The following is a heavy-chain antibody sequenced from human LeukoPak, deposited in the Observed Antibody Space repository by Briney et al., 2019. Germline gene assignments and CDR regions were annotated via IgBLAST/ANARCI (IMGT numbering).Heavy chain of an antibody. J-gene: IGHJ5*02. D-gene: IGHD2-15*01. CDR3: AIFPMGIYCSGGSCYPPLSPPPTNWFDP. V-gene: IGHV1-8*01. CDR2: MNPNSGNT. Sequence: ASVKVSCKASGYTFTSYDINWVRQATGQGLEWMGWMNPNSGNTGYAQKSQGRVTMTRNTSISTAYMELSSLRSEDTAVYYCAIFPMGIYCSGGSCYPPLSPPPTNWFDPWGQGTLVTVSS. CDR1: GYTFTSYD.